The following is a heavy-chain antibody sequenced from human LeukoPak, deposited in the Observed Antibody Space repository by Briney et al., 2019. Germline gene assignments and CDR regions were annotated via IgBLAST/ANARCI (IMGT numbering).Heavy chain of an antibody. D-gene: IGHD6-6*01. CDR1: GGSISSGGYY. CDR3: ARETRYSSSSGFDY. CDR2: IYYSGST. V-gene: IGHV4-31*03. Sequence: PSETLSLTCTVSGGSISSGGYYWSWIRQHPGKGLEWIGYIYYSGSTYYNPSLKSRVTISVDTSKNLFSLKLSSVTAADTAVYYCARETRYSSSSGFDYWGQGTLVTVSS. J-gene: IGHJ4*02.